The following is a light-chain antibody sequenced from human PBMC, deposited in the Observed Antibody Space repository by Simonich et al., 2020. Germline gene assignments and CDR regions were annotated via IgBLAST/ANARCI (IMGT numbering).Light chain of an antibody. CDR2: GAS. CDR1: QRVSSSY. J-gene: IGKJ3*01. CDR3: QQDYNLPPGIT. V-gene: IGKV3D-7*01. Sequence: EIVMTQSPATLSLSPGERATLSCRASQRVSSSYLSWYQQKPGQAPRLLIYGASTRATGIPARFSGSGSGTDFTLTISSLQPEDFAVYYCQQDYNLPPGITFGPGTKVDIK.